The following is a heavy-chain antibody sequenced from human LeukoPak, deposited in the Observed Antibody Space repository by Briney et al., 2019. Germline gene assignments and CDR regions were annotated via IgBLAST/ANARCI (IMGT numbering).Heavy chain of an antibody. CDR1: GGSISSYY. CDR3: ARSTRSSGWYGL. D-gene: IGHD6-19*01. CDR2: IYYSGST. Sequence: SETLSLTCTVSGGSISSYYWSWIRQPPGKGLEWIGYIYYSGSTNYNPSLKSRVTISVDTSKNQFSLKLSSVTAADTAVYYCARSTRSSGWYGLWGQGTLVTVSS. J-gene: IGHJ4*02. V-gene: IGHV4-59*01.